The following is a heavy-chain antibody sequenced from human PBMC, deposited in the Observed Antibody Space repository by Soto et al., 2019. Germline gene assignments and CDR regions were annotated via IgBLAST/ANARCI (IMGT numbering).Heavy chain of an antibody. CDR2: ISYDGSEK. J-gene: IGHJ4*02. D-gene: IGHD6-13*01. Sequence: LRLSCGASGFSFSKYGMHWVRQAPGEGLEWLSLISYDGSEKWYAESVKGRFTISRDNSKNTLYLQMNSLRAEDTAVYYCAKSAAKQLVPDYWGQGTLVTVSS. V-gene: IGHV3-30*18. CDR3: AKSAAKQLVPDY. CDR1: GFSFSKYG.